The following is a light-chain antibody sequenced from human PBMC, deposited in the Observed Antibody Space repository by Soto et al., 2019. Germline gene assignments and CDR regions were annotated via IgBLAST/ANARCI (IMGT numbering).Light chain of an antibody. CDR2: EVS. Sequence: QSALTQPASVSGSPGQSITISCTGTSSDVGGYNYVSWYQQYPGTAPKLMIYEVSNRPSGVSNRFSGSKSGNTASLTISGLQAEDEADYYCSSYTSSSTYVFGAGTKVTVL. J-gene: IGLJ1*01. CDR1: SSDVGGYNY. CDR3: SSYTSSSTYV. V-gene: IGLV2-14*01.